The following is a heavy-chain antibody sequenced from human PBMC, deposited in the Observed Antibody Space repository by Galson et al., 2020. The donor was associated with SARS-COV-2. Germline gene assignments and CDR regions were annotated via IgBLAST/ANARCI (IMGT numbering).Heavy chain of an antibody. V-gene: IGHV3-23*01. CDR2: ISGDSSST. CDR3: AKGVPSGSYYGMDV. D-gene: IGHD3-10*01. J-gene: IGHJ6*02. Sequence: GGSLRLSCVASGFTFSTYTMTWVRQAPGKGLEWLSAISGDSSSTFDADSVRGRFTISRDNSKNTLFLYMNALKIEDTASYFCAKGVPSGSYYGMDVWGHGTTVTVSS. CDR1: GFTFSTYT.